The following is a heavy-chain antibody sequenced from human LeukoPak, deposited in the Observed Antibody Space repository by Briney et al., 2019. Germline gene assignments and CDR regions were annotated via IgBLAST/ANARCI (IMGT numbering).Heavy chain of an antibody. D-gene: IGHD1-26*01. CDR2: IYHSGST. CDR1: GVSISSGGYS. J-gene: IGHJ4*02. CDR3: TRDSGSWTVDY. V-gene: IGHV4-30-2*01. Sequence: PSETLSLTCAVSGVSISSGGYSWRWIRQPPGKGLEWIGYIYHSGSTYYNPSLKSRVTISVDRSKNQFSLKLSSVTAADTAVYYCTRDSGSWTVDYWGQGTLVTVSS.